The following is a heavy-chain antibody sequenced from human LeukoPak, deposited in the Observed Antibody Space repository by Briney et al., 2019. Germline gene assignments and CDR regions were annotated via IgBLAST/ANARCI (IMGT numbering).Heavy chain of an antibody. CDR2: IYYTGTT. CDR3: AREDPQTTVPEGMDV. D-gene: IGHD4-17*01. V-gene: IGHV4-59*13. Sequence: PSETLSLTCSVSGGSISTYYWSWVRQLPGKGLEWIGYIYYTGTTNYNRSLRRRVTITVDTSRKQFSLRLSSVTAADTAVYYCAREDPQTTVPEGMDVWGHGTPVIVSS. J-gene: IGHJ6*02. CDR1: GGSISTYY.